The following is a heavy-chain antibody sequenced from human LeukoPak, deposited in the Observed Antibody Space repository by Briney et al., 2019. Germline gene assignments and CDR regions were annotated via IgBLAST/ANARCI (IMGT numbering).Heavy chain of an antibody. D-gene: IGHD3-22*01. CDR1: GGSFSGYY. CDR2: INHSGST. J-gene: IGHJ3*02. Sequence: SETLSLTCAVYGGSFSGYYWSWIRQPPGKGLEWIGEINHSGSTNYNPSLKSRVTISVDTSKNQSSLKLSSVTAADTAVYYCARGQDYYDSSGYSLDAFDIWGQGTMVTVSS. CDR3: ARGQDYYDSSGYSLDAFDI. V-gene: IGHV4-34*01.